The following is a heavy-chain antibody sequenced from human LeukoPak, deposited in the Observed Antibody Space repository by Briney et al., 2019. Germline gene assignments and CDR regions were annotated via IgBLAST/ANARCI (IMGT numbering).Heavy chain of an antibody. V-gene: IGHV3-9*03. Sequence: PGGSLRLSCAASGFTFDDYAMHWVRHAPGKGLEWVSGISWNSGSIGYADSVKGRFTISRDNAKNSLYLQMNSLRAEDMALYYCAKDFKGAVAGTSFAFDIWGQGTMVTVSS. D-gene: IGHD6-19*01. CDR1: GFTFDDYA. J-gene: IGHJ3*02. CDR2: ISWNSGSI. CDR3: AKDFKGAVAGTSFAFDI.